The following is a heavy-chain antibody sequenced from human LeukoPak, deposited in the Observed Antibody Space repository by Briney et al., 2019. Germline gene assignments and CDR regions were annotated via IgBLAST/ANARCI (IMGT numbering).Heavy chain of an antibody. V-gene: IGHV3-30*02. Sequence: GGSLRLSCAASGFTFSGYGMHWVRQAPGKGLEWVAFIRYDGSNKYYADSVKGRFTISRDNSKNTLYLQMNSLRAEDTAVYYCAKGTGTTFSDAFDIWGQGTMVTVSS. J-gene: IGHJ3*02. CDR2: IRYDGSNK. CDR1: GFTFSGYG. D-gene: IGHD1-7*01. CDR3: AKGTGTTFSDAFDI.